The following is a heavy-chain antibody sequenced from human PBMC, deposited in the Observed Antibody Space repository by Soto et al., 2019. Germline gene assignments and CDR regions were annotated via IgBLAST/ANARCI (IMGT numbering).Heavy chain of an antibody. CDR1: GFSLSTSGVG. Sequence: SGPTLVNPTQTLTLTCTFSGFSLSTSGVGVGWIRQPPGKALEWLALIYWDDDKRYSPSLKNRLTITKDTSNDQVVLTMTNMDPVDTATYYCAHSRGGGNSAWFDPWGQGTLVTVS. D-gene: IGHD2-21*02. CDR3: AHSRGGGNSAWFDP. J-gene: IGHJ5*02. V-gene: IGHV2-5*02. CDR2: IYWDDDK.